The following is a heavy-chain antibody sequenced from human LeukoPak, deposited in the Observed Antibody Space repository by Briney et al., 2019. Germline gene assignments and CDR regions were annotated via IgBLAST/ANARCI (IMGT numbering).Heavy chain of an antibody. Sequence: SETLSLTCTVSGGSISSYYWSWIQQPPGKGLEWIGYIYYSGSTNYNPSLKSRVTISVDTSKNQFSLKLSSVTAADTAVYYCARHNNWGSSAWYFDLWGRGTLVTVSS. CDR3: ARHNNWGSSAWYFDL. CDR1: GGSISSYY. V-gene: IGHV4-59*08. J-gene: IGHJ2*01. CDR2: IYYSGST. D-gene: IGHD7-27*01.